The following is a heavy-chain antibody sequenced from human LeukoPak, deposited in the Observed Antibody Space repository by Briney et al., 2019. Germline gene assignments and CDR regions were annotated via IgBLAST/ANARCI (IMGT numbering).Heavy chain of an antibody. CDR2: ISSSSSTI. Sequence: GGSLRLSCAASGFTFSSYSMNWVRQAPGKGLEWVSYISSSSSTIYYADSVKGRFTISRDNSKNTLYLQMNSLRAEDTAVYYCARGRDHYYDSSGPFDYWGQGTLVTVSS. D-gene: IGHD3-22*01. J-gene: IGHJ4*02. CDR1: GFTFSSYS. CDR3: ARGRDHYYDSSGPFDY. V-gene: IGHV3-48*01.